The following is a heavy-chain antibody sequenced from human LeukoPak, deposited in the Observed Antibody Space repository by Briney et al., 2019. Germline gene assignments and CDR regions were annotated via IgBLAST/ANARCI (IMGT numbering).Heavy chain of an antibody. J-gene: IGHJ4*02. D-gene: IGHD3-3*01. Sequence: PSETLSLTCAVYGGSFSGYYWSWIRQPPGKGLEWIGEINHSGSTNYNPPLKSRVTISVDTSKNQFSLKLSSVTAADTAVYYCARANDFWGGPTDYWGQGTLVTVSS. CDR1: GGSFSGYY. CDR3: ARANDFWGGPTDY. V-gene: IGHV4-34*01. CDR2: INHSGST.